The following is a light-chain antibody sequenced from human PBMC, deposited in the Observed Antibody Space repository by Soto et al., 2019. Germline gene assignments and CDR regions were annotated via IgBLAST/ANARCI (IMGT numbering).Light chain of an antibody. CDR3: AAWDDSLNGVV. CDR1: SSNIGSNT. CDR2: SNN. Sequence: QSVLTQPPSACGTPGQRVTISCSGSSSNIGSNTVNWYQQLPGTAPKVLIYSNNQRPSGVPDRFSGSKSGTSASLAISGLQSEDEADYYCAAWDDSLNGVVFGGGTKLTVL. V-gene: IGLV1-44*01. J-gene: IGLJ2*01.